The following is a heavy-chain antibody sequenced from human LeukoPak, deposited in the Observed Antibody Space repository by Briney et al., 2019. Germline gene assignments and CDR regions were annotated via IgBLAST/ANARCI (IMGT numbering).Heavy chain of an antibody. Sequence: SETLSLTCTVSGGSINSDHWTWIRQPPGKGLEWIGHCCYSGSSNYNPSLKSRVTISGDTSKNQFSLRLNTVTAADTAVYYCMGLMAGGGGRGYWGQGILVTVSS. J-gene: IGHJ4*02. CDR2: CCYSGSS. V-gene: IGHV4-59*01. D-gene: IGHD2-15*01. CDR1: GGSINSDH. CDR3: MGLMAGGGGRGY.